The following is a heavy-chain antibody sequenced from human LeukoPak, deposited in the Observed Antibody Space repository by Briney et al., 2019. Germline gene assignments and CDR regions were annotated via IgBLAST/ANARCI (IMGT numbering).Heavy chain of an antibody. CDR3: AKEGYCSGGSCYGAAEGAYDY. V-gene: IGHV3-23*01. Sequence: GGSLRLSCAASGFTFSSYAMSWVRQAPGKGLEWVSAISGSGGSTYYADSVKGRFTISRDNSKNTLYLQMNSLRAEDTAVYYCAKEGYCSGGSCYGAAEGAYDYWGQGTLVTVSS. J-gene: IGHJ4*02. CDR1: GFTFSSYA. CDR2: ISGSGGST. D-gene: IGHD2-15*01.